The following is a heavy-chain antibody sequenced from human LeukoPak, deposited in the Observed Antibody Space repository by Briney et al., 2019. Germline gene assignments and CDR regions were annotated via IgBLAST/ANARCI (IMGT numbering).Heavy chain of an antibody. J-gene: IGHJ6*02. CDR2: IYYSGST. D-gene: IGHD3-10*01. CDR1: GGSISSGGYY. V-gene: IGHV4-31*03. CDR3: ARDQSGEEDYYYGMDV. Sequence: PSETLSLTCTVSGGSISSGGYYWSWIRQHPGKGLEWIGYIYYSGSTYYNPSLKSRVTISVDTSKNQFSLKLSSVTAEDTAVYYCARDQSGEEDYYYGMDVWGQGTTVTVSS.